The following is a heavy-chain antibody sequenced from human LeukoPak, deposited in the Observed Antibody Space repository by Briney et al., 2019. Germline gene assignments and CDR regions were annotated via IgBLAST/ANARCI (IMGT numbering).Heavy chain of an antibody. Sequence: SETLSLTCTVSGGSISPYYWSWIGQPPGKGLEWIGYIYYSGSTNYNPALKSRVTISEDTSKNQISLKLSSVTAADTAVYYCARVRGYYDSSGYDYWGQGTLVTVSS. CDR2: IYYSGST. J-gene: IGHJ4*02. CDR1: GGSISPYY. V-gene: IGHV4-59*01. CDR3: ARVRGYYDSSGYDY. D-gene: IGHD3-22*01.